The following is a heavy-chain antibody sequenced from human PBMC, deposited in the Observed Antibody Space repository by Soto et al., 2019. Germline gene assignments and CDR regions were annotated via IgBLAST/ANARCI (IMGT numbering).Heavy chain of an antibody. J-gene: IGHJ6*02. D-gene: IGHD2-2*01. CDR2: IIPIFGTA. V-gene: IGHV1-69*13. CDR1: GGTFSSYA. CDR3: AREEVVVPAAILGGMDV. Sequence: SVKVSCKASGGTFSSYAISWVRQAPGQGLEWMGGIIPIFGTANYAQKSQGRVTITADESTSTAYMELSSLRSEDTAVYYCAREEVVVPAAILGGMDVWGQGTSVTVSS.